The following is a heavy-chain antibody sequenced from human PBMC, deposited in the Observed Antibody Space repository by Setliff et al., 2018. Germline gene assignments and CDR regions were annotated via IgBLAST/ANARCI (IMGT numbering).Heavy chain of an antibody. J-gene: IGHJ4*02. D-gene: IGHD1-26*01. CDR3: ARDRGSGSYFLRYFDY. CDR2: ISSSSSTI. Sequence: LRLSCAASGFIFSFHSMNWVRQAPGKGLEWVSYISSSSSTIYYADSVKGRFTISRDNAKNSLYLQMNSLRTEDTAVYYCARDRGSGSYFLRYFDYWGQGTLVTVSS. CDR1: GFIFSFHS. V-gene: IGHV3-48*01.